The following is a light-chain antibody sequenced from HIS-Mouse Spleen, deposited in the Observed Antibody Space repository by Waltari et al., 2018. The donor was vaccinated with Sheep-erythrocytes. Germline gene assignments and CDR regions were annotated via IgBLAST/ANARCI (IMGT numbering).Light chain of an antibody. CDR3: CSYAGSSTPWV. CDR2: EGS. J-gene: IGLJ3*02. V-gene: IGLV2-23*01. CDR1: SSDVGGYNL. Sequence: QSALTQPPSASGSPGQSVTISCTGTSSDVGGYNLVSWYQQHPGKAPKPMIYEGSKRPSGGSTRFSGSQSGNTASLTISGLQAEDEADYYCCSYAGSSTPWVFGGGTKLTVL.